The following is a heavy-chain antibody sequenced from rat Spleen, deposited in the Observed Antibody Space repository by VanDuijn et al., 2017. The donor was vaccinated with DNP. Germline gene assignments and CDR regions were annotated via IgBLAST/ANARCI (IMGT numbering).Heavy chain of an antibody. CDR1: GFTFTNYY. V-gene: IGHV5S23*01. D-gene: IGHD1-4*01. Sequence: EVQLVESGGGLVQPGRSLKLSCAASGFTFTNYYMAWFRQAPTKGLEWVATISGSGGSTYYRDSVKGRFTVSRDNAENTVCLQMNSLRSEDTATYYCTRGKNYALDAWGQGTSVTVSS. J-gene: IGHJ4*01. CDR2: ISGSGGST. CDR3: TRGKNYALDA.